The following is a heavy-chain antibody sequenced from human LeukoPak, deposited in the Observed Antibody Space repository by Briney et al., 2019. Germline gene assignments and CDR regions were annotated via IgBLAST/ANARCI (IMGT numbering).Heavy chain of an antibody. CDR2: ISRSGSDT. CDR1: GFTFSNYA. D-gene: IGHD3-16*01. Sequence: GGSLRLSCAASGFTFSNYAMNWVRQAPGKGLEWASAISRSGSDTYYADSVKGRFTISRDNSKNMTFLQMSSLRVDDTAIYYCAKISSSEISYWGQGTLVTVSS. V-gene: IGHV3-23*01. CDR3: AKISSSEISY. J-gene: IGHJ4*02.